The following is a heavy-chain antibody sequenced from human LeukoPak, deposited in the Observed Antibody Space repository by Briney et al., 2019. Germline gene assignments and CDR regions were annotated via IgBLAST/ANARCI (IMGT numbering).Heavy chain of an antibody. D-gene: IGHD6-13*01. CDR2: INQDGSER. J-gene: IGHJ3*02. V-gene: IGHV3-7*01. Sequence: PGGSLRLSCAASGFTFSSHWMTWVRQAPGKGQEWVANINQDGSERYYVDSVKGRFTISRDNAKNSLHLQMNSLRAEDTAVYYCARDSEYSSSFAFDIWGQGTMVTVSS. CDR3: ARDSEYSSSFAFDI. CDR1: GFTFSSHW.